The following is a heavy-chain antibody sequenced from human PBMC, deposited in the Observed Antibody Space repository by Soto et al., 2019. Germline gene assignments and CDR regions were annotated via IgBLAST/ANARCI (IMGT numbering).Heavy chain of an antibody. CDR2: INHSGST. Sequence: SETLSLTCAVYGGSFSGYYWSWIRQPPGKGLEWIGEINHSGSTNYNPSLKSRVTISVDTSKNQFSLKLSSVTAADTAVYYCGTSTYYYYYMDVWGKGTTVTVSS. CDR1: GGSFSGYY. CDR3: GTSTYYYYYMDV. V-gene: IGHV4-34*01. J-gene: IGHJ6*03. D-gene: IGHD2-2*01.